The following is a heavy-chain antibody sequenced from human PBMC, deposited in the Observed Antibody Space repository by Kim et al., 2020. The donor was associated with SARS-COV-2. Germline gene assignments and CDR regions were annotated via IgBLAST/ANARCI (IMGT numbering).Heavy chain of an antibody. J-gene: IGHJ4*02. CDR3: ARVRGGDGPSEYFDY. D-gene: IGHD3-10*01. Sequence: QKFQGRVTITADKSTSTAYMELSSLRSEDTAVYYCARVRGGDGPSEYFDYWGQGTLVTVSS. V-gene: IGHV1-69*04.